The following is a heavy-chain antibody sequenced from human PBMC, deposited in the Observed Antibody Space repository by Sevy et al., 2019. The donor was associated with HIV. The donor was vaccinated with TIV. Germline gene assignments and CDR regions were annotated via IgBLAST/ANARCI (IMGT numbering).Heavy chain of an antibody. J-gene: IGHJ4*02. V-gene: IGHV4-59*13. D-gene: IGHD3-10*01. Sequence: SETLSLTCTVSGGSIRSYYWSWIRQPPGKGLEWIGYIYYSGSTNYNPSPKSPVTISADTSKKQLSLKLTSVTGADTAVYYCAGGGGTRSSPTSWGQGTLVTVSS. CDR1: GGSIRSYY. CDR2: IYYSGST. CDR3: AGGGGTRSSPTS.